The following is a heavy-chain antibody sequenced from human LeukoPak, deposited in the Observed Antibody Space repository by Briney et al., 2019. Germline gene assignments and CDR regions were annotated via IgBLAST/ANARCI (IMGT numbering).Heavy chain of an antibody. V-gene: IGHV1-2*02. Sequence: ASVKVSCKASGYTFTGYYIHWVRQAPGQGLEWMGWINPNSGGTHYAQKFQGRVTMTRDTSISTAYMELRRLRSDDTAVYYYAADPYYYDSSGYDYWGQGTLVTVSS. CDR1: GYTFTGYY. J-gene: IGHJ4*02. D-gene: IGHD3-22*01. CDR3: AADPYYYDSSGYDY. CDR2: INPNSGGT.